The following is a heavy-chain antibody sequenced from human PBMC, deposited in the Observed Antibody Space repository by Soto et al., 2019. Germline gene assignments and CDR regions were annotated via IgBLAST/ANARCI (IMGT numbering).Heavy chain of an antibody. Sequence: TLSLTCSVSGDSISNLDYFWAWIRQPPGQALEYIGYIYKSATTYYNPSFESRVAISVDTSKSQFSLNVTSVTAADTAVYFCARGRYCLTGRCFPNWFDSWGQGALVTVS. J-gene: IGHJ5*01. D-gene: IGHD7-27*01. V-gene: IGHV4-30-4*01. CDR3: ARGRYCLTGRCFPNWFDS. CDR2: IYKSATT. CDR1: GDSISNLDYF.